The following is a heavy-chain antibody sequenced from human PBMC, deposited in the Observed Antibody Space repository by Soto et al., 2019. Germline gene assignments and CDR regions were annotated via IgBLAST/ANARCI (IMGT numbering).Heavy chain of an antibody. J-gene: IGHJ4*02. CDR2: XXXXANSYAT. V-gene: IGHV3-73*02. D-gene: IGHD6-13*01. Sequence: EVQLVESGGGLVQPGGSLKLSCAASGFTFSGSAMHWVRQASGKGLEWVGRXXXXANSYATAYAAXVKGRFTISRDDSXXXXXXXXXXXXXXXXXXXXXXXXXXXSGQLVLYYWGQGTLVTVSS. CDR3: XXXXXXSGQLVLYY. CDR1: GFTFSGSA.